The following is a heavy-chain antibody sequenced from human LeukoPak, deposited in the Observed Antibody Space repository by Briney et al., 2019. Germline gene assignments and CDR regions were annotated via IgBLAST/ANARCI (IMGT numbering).Heavy chain of an antibody. V-gene: IGHV4-59*01. D-gene: IGHD4-11*01. Sequence: SETLSLTCTVSGGSISGFYWSWIRQPPGRGLEWIGYMDKSGSTTYNPSLKSRVTISVDTSKNQFSLKLSPVTAADTAVYYLARDSSKGGGFDFWGQGTLVTVSS. J-gene: IGHJ4*02. CDR1: GGSISGFY. CDR3: ARDSSKGGGFDF. CDR2: MDKSGST.